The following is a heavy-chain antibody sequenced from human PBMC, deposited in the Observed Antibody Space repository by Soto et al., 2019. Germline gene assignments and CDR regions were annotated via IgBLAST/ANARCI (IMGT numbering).Heavy chain of an antibody. CDR3: AKGSSDSRPYYFDY. V-gene: IGHV3-23*01. Sequence: EVQLLESGGGLAQRGGSLRLSCAASGFTFTNYAMGWVRQTSGKGLEWVSAITSGGTDTYHADSVKGRFTISRDNSKNTLFFQLNSLRAEDTAIYYCAKGSSDSRPYYFDYWGQGTLVTVSS. J-gene: IGHJ4*02. D-gene: IGHD3-22*01. CDR1: GFTFTNYA. CDR2: ITSGGTDT.